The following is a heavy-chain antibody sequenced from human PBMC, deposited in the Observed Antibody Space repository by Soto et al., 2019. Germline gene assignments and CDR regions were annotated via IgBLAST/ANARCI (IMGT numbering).Heavy chain of an antibody. Sequence: QVQLVQSGAEVKKPGSSVKVSCKASGGTFSRYTISWVRQAPGQGLEWMGRIIPSLGIANYAQKFQGRVTITADKSTSTAYMDLSSLRSEDTAVYYCARESAYYDSSGFGSDFQHWGQGTLVTVSS. CDR1: GGTFSRYT. V-gene: IGHV1-69*08. J-gene: IGHJ1*01. CDR3: ARESAYYDSSGFGSDFQH. CDR2: IIPSLGIA. D-gene: IGHD3-22*01.